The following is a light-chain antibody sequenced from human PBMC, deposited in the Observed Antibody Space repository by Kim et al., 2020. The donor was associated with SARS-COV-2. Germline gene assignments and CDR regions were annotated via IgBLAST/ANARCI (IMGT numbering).Light chain of an antibody. Sequence: SPGERATLACRASQSVRSSYLAWYQQKPGQAPRILIYGASNRATDIPDRVSGSGSGTDFTLTISRLEPEDFAGYYCQQYGSSPLTFGGGTKVDIK. CDR2: GAS. V-gene: IGKV3-20*01. J-gene: IGKJ4*01. CDR1: QSVRSSY. CDR3: QQYGSSPLT.